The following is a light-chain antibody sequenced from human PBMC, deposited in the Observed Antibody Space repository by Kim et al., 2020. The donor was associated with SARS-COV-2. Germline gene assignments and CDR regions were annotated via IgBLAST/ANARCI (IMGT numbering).Light chain of an antibody. J-gene: IGLJ1*01. Sequence: SYELIQPPSVSVSPGQTARITCSGDALPEKQTYWYQQKSGQAPLLLIYKDSERPSGIPGRFSGSSSGTTVTLTISGVQAEDDADYYCQSADGSGTYVFGTGTKVTVL. CDR3: QSADGSGTYV. V-gene: IGLV3-25*01. CDR1: ALPEKQ. CDR2: KDS.